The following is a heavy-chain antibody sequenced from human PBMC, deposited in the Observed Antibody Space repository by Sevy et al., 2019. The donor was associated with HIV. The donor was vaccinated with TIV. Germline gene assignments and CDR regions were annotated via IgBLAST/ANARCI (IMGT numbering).Heavy chain of an antibody. CDR1: GFTFSDHG. V-gene: IGHV3-30*18. Sequence: GESLKISCAASGFTFSDHGMHWVRQAPGKGLDWVAAISYDGNNRYYADSVKGRFTISRDNSKTTLYLQMDSVRPEDTAVYYCANKDYGGNLPNYFASWGQGTRVTVSS. J-gene: IGHJ4*02. CDR2: ISYDGNNR. CDR3: ANKDYGGNLPNYFAS. D-gene: IGHD4-17*01.